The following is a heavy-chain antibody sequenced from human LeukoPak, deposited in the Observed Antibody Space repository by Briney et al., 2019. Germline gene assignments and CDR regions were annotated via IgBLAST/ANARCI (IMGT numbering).Heavy chain of an antibody. D-gene: IGHD4-23*01. CDR2: IDSGGIT. CDR1: GFTVSSNY. J-gene: IGHJ2*01. V-gene: IGHV3-53*01. Sequence: GGSLRLSRAASGFTVSSNYMSWVRRAPGKGLEWVSVIDSGGITYYADSVKGRFTISRDNSKNTLYLQMNSLRAEDTAVYYCARDRWGYWYFDLWGRGTLVTVSS. CDR3: ARDRWGYWYFDL.